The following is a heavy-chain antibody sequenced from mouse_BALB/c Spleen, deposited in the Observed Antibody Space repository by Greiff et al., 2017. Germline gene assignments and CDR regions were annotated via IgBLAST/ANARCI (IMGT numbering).Heavy chain of an antibody. CDR3: ARLTTATGAY. Sequence: QVQLQQSGAELVRPGSSVKISCKASGYAFSSYWMNWVKQRPGQGLEWIGQIYPGDGDTNYNGKFKGKATLTADKSSSTAYMQLSSLTSEDSAVYCCARLTTATGAYWGQGTLVTVSA. D-gene: IGHD1-2*01. J-gene: IGHJ3*01. CDR2: IYPGDGDT. V-gene: IGHV1-80*01. CDR1: GYAFSSYW.